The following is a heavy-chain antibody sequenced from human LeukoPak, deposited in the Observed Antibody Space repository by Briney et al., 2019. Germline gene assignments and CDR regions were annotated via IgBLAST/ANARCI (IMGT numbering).Heavy chain of an antibody. J-gene: IGHJ4*02. Sequence: PGGSLRLSCAASGFTVSSNYMSWVRQAPGKGLEWVSVIYSGGSTYYADSVKGRFTISRDNSKNTLYLQMNSLRAEETAVYYCARVGFGPYYDILTGYRDYWGQGTLVTVSS. CDR1: GFTVSSNY. V-gene: IGHV3-53*01. CDR2: IYSGGST. D-gene: IGHD3-9*01. CDR3: ARVGFGPYYDILTGYRDY.